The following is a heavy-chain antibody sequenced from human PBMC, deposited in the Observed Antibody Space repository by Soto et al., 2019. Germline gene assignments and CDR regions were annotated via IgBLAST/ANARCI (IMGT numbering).Heavy chain of an antibody. J-gene: IGHJ4*02. D-gene: IGHD5-18*01. CDR1: GGSISSYY. Sequence: KTSETLSLTCTVSGGSISSYYWSWIRQPAGKGLEWIGRIYTSGSTNYNPSLKSRVTMSVDTSKNQFSLKLSSVTAADTAVYYCARDVPGYSYGNAYFDYWGQGTLVTVSS. CDR2: IYTSGST. V-gene: IGHV4-4*07. CDR3: ARDVPGYSYGNAYFDY.